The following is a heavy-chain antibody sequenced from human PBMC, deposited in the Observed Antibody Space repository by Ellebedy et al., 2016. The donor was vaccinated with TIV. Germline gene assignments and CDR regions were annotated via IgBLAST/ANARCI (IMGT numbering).Heavy chain of an antibody. D-gene: IGHD5-24*01. CDR2: ISSAGSDD. J-gene: IGHJ4*02. CDR1: GFTFRAYG. V-gene: IGHV3-30*18. Sequence: PGGSLRLSCAASGFTFRAYGMHWVRQAPGQGLEWVALISSAGSDDYYADSVKGLFTISRDNSKNTLYLQMNSLRPEDTAVYYCAKYPLDGYNYLGYFDHWGQGTLVTVSS. CDR3: AKYPLDGYNYLGYFDH.